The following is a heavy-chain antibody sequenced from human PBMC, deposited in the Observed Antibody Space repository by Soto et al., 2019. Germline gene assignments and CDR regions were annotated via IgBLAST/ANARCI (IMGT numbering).Heavy chain of an antibody. CDR2: IIPIFGTA. J-gene: IGHJ4*02. CDR3: ARDHIDIAAAGNISDY. Sequence: SVKVSCKASGGTFSSYAISWVRQAPGQGLEWMGGIIPIFGTANYAQKFQGRVTITADKSTSTAYMELSSLRSEDTAVYYCARDHIDIAAAGNISDYWGQGTLVTVSS. D-gene: IGHD6-13*01. CDR1: GGTFSSYA. V-gene: IGHV1-69*06.